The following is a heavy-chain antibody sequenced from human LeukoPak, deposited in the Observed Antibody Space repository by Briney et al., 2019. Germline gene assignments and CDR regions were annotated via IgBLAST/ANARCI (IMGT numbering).Heavy chain of an antibody. D-gene: IGHD6-19*01. J-gene: IGHJ4*02. CDR1: GFTFSSYA. Sequence: PGGSLRLSCAASGFTFSSYAMHWVRQAPGKGLEWVAVISSDGSNKYYADSVKGRFTISRDSAKSLLYLQMNSLRAEDTAVYYCSGRLDYWGQGTLVTVSS. CDR3: SGRLDY. CDR2: ISSDGSNK. V-gene: IGHV3-30*04.